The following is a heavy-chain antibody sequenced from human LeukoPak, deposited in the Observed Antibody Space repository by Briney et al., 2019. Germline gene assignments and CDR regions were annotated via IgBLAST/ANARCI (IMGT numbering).Heavy chain of an antibody. CDR2: ISGSGETI. CDR1: GFTFSSSA. V-gene: IGHV3-23*01. Sequence: GGSLRLSCAASGFTFSSSAMAWVRLARGKGLEWVSSISGSGETIHYADSVKGRFPISRDNSKSTLSLQMNSLMAEDTAIYYCAKVVASGNGDYFDFWGQGTLVTVAS. D-gene: IGHD2-8*01. J-gene: IGHJ4*02. CDR3: AKVVASGNGDYFDF.